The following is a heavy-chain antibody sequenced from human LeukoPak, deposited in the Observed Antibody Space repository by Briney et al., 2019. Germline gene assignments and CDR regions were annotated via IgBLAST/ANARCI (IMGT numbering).Heavy chain of an antibody. CDR3: IRDFRSADL. Sequence: PGGSLRLSCVASGFTFSNYWMHWVRQPPGKGLVWVSRIYVDGRTTNYADSVKGRFTISRDNAMNTVYLEMNSLSVEDTATYYCIRDFRSADLWGQGTLVTVTS. CDR1: GFTFSNYW. CDR2: IYVDGRTT. J-gene: IGHJ5*02. V-gene: IGHV3-74*01.